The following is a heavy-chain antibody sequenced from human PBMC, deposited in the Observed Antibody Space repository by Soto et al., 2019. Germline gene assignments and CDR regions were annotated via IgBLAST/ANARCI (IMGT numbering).Heavy chain of an antibody. CDR2: IYWDDDK. CDR3: AHFPHYCSGGSCYSYYFDY. V-gene: IGHV2-5*02. D-gene: IGHD2-15*01. CDR1: GFSLSTSGVG. Sequence: QITLKESGPTLVKPTQTLTLTCTFSGFSLSTSGVGASWIRQPPGKALEWLALIYWDDDKRYSPSLKSRLTITKDTSKNQVVLTMTNMDPVDTATYYCAHFPHYCSGGSCYSYYFDYWGQGTLVTVSS. J-gene: IGHJ4*02.